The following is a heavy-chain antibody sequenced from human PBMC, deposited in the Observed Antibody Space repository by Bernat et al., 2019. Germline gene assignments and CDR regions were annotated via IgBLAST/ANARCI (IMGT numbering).Heavy chain of an antibody. J-gene: IGHJ4*02. D-gene: IGHD3-10*01. CDR2: IHYSGST. V-gene: IGHV4-39*01. CDR1: DGSIKITDYS. CDR3: ARLRGEDLWYGVLRYYFDY. Sequence: QPQLQESGPGLVKPSETLSLTCTVSDGSIKITDYSWGRIRQPPGKGLAWIGNIHYSGSTHYSSSLMSRVTISVDTSRNQFSVRLSSVTAADTAVYYCARLRGEDLWYGVLRYYFDYWGQGTLVTVSS.